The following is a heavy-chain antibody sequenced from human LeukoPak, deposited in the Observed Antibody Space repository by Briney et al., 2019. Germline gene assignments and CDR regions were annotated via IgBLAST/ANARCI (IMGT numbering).Heavy chain of an antibody. Sequence: SETLSLTCTVSGGSISSYYWSWIRQPPGKGLEWIGYIYYSGSTKYNPSLKSRVTISLDTSKNQYSLKLSSVTAADTAPYYCAGSRSSTYSYGMAVWGQGTTVTVSS. J-gene: IGHJ6*02. D-gene: IGHD5/OR15-5a*01. CDR1: GGSISSYY. CDR2: IYYSGST. V-gene: IGHV4-59*01. CDR3: AGSRSSTYSYGMAV.